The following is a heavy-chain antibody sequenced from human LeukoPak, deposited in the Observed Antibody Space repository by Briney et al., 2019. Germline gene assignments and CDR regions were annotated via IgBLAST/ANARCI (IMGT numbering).Heavy chain of an antibody. Sequence: SVKVSCKASGGTFSSYAISWVRQAPGQGLGWMGGIIPIFGTANYAQKFQGRVTITTDESTSTAYMELSSLRSEDTAVYYCARGRVTMIVLVITIDAFDIWGQGTMVTVSS. V-gene: IGHV1-69*05. CDR3: ARGRVTMIVLVITIDAFDI. CDR2: IIPIFGTA. J-gene: IGHJ3*02. D-gene: IGHD3-22*01. CDR1: GGTFSSYA.